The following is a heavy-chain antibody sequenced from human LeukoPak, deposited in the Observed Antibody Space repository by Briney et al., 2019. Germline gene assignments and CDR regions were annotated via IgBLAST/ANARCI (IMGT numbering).Heavy chain of an antibody. V-gene: IGHV4-4*02. D-gene: IGHD2-8*01. CDR3: SRENGAFSPFGY. CDR1: GGSISNTNW. CDR2: ISLTGLT. Sequence: SGTLSLTCGVSGGSISNTNWWSWVRQPPGQGLEWIGEISLTGLTHCNPSLESRVTVSLDKSKNQLSLNLTSVTAADTAVYYCSRENGAFSPFGYWGQGTLVTVPS. J-gene: IGHJ4*02.